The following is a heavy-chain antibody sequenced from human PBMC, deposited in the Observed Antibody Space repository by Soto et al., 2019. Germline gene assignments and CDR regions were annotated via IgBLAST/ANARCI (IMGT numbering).Heavy chain of an antibody. CDR3: ARTYCGGDCYFSYYYGMDV. CDR2: IYYSGST. CDR1: GGSISSGDYY. V-gene: IGHV4-30-4*01. Sequence: SETLSLTCTVSGGSISSGDYYWSWIRQPPGKGLEWIGYIYYSGSTYYNPSPKSRVTISVDTSKNQFSLKLSSVAAADTAVYYCARTYCGGDCYFSYYYGMDVWGQGTTVTVSS. J-gene: IGHJ6*02. D-gene: IGHD2-21*02.